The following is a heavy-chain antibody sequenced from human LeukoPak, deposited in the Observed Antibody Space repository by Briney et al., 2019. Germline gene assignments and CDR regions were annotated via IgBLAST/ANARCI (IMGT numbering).Heavy chain of an antibody. CDR2: IDGSSSRI. Sequence: GGSLRLSCAASGFTFSDYHMSWIRQAPGKGLEWVSYIDGSSSRINYADSVKGRFTISRDNAKNSLFLQMNSLTVEDTAVYCCPSRVAFDIWGLGTMVTVSS. D-gene: IGHD3-3*01. V-gene: IGHV3-11*01. J-gene: IGHJ3*02. CDR3: PSRVAFDI. CDR1: GFTFSDYH.